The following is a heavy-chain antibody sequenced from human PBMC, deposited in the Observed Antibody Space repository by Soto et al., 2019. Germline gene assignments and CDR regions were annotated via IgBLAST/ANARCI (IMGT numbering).Heavy chain of an antibody. D-gene: IGHD4-17*01. Sequence: EVQLVESGGGLVQPGGSLRLSCAASGFTFSSYWMSWVRQAPGKGLEWVANIKQDGSEKYYVDSVKGRFTISRDNAKNSLYLQMNSLRAEDTAVYYCARRPITTVPYYFDYWGQGTLVTVSS. CDR2: IKQDGSEK. J-gene: IGHJ4*02. CDR1: GFTFSSYW. CDR3: ARRPITTVPYYFDY. V-gene: IGHV3-7*01.